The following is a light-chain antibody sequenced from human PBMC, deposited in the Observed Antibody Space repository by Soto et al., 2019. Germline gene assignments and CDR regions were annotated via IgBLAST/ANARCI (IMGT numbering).Light chain of an antibody. Sequence: DIQMTQSPSTLSASVGDRVTITCRASQSISSWLAWYQQKPGKAPKLLIYKASSLESGVPSRFSGSGTGTEFTLTISSLQPDDFATYYCKQYNRWTFAQGPKVDIK. CDR3: KQYNRWT. CDR1: QSISSW. CDR2: KAS. J-gene: IGKJ1*01. V-gene: IGKV1-5*03.